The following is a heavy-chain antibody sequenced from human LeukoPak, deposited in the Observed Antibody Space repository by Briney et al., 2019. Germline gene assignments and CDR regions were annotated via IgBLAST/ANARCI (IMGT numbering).Heavy chain of an antibody. CDR2: INPSGGST. J-gene: IGHJ4*02. CDR3: ARALYSYGFSDY. CDR1: GYTFTTYY. Sequence: ASVKVSCKSSGYTFTTYYMHWVRQAPGQGLEWMGIINPSGGSTSYAQKFQGRVTMTRDMSTSTVYMELSSLRSEDTAVYYCARALYSYGFSDYWGQGTLVTVSS. V-gene: IGHV1-46*01. D-gene: IGHD5-18*01.